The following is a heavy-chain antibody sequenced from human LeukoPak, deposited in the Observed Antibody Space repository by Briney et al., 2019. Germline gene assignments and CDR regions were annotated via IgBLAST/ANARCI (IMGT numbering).Heavy chain of an antibody. Sequence: SVTVSCKASGGTFSSYAISWVRQAPGQGLEWMGGIIPIFGTANYAQKFQGRVTITTDESTSTAYMELSSLRSEDTAVYYCARARSIAASFDYWGQGTLVTVSS. D-gene: IGHD6-13*01. CDR1: GGTFSSYA. CDR3: ARARSIAASFDY. CDR2: IIPIFGTA. V-gene: IGHV1-69*05. J-gene: IGHJ4*02.